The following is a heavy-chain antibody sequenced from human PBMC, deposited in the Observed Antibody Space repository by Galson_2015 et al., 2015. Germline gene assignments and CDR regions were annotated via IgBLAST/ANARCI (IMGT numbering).Heavy chain of an antibody. Sequence: TLSLTCAVSGGSISSSNWWSWVRQPPGKGLEWIGEIYHSGSTNYNPSLKSRVTISVDKSKNQFSLKLSSVTAADTAVYYCARDIVVVPAANNWFDPWGQGTLVTVSS. CDR3: ARDIVVVPAANNWFDP. V-gene: IGHV4-4*02. CDR1: GGSISSSNW. D-gene: IGHD2-2*01. CDR2: IYHSGST. J-gene: IGHJ5*02.